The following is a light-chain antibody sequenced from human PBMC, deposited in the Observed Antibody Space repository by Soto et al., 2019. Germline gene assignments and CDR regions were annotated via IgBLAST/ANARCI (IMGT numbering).Light chain of an antibody. Sequence: QSVLTQPASVSGFPGQSITISCTGTSSDVGGYNYVSWYQHHPGKAPKLMIFDVSNRPSGVSNRFSGSKSGNTASLTISGLQPEDEADYYRSSYTTSNTRQIVFGTGTKVTVL. CDR2: DVS. V-gene: IGLV2-14*03. J-gene: IGLJ1*01. CDR1: SSDVGGYNY. CDR3: SSYTTSNTRQIV.